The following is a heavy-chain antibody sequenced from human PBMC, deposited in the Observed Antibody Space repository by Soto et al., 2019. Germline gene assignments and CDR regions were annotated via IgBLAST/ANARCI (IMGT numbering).Heavy chain of an antibody. CDR3: AKDGTPPPRGYCSGGSCYGGDAFDI. CDR1: GFTFDDYA. D-gene: IGHD2-15*01. V-gene: IGHV3-9*01. Sequence: PGGSLRLSCAASGFTFDDYAVHWVRQAPGKGLEWVSGISWNSGSIGYADSVKGRFTISRDNAKNSLYLQMNSLRAEDTALYYCAKDGTPPPRGYCSGGSCYGGDAFDIWGQGTMVT. J-gene: IGHJ3*02. CDR2: ISWNSGSI.